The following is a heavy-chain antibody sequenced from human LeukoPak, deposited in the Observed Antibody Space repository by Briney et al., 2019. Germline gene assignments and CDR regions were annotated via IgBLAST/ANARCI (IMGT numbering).Heavy chain of an antibody. CDR3: ARVGGTSLAARSAVDAFDI. CDR1: GYTFTSYY. D-gene: IGHD6-6*01. V-gene: IGHV1-46*01. Sequence: ASVKVSCKASGYTFTSYYMHWVRQAPGQGLEWMGIINPSGGSTSYAQKFQGRVTMTRDTSTSTVYMELSRLRSEDTAVYYCARVGGTSLAARSAVDAFDIWGQGTMVTVSS. CDR2: INPSGGST. J-gene: IGHJ3*02.